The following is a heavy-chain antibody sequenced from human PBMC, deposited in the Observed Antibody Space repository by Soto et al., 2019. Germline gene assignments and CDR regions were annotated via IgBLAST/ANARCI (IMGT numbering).Heavy chain of an antibody. V-gene: IGHV2-5*02. CDR2: IFWDDDK. J-gene: IGHJ5*02. Sequence: QITLKESGPTLVRPTQTLTLTCTFSGLPLTTTGVGVGWIRQPPGKAPEWLALIFWDDDKRYSPSLRNRLTITRDTSRNQVTLTMTNMDPVDTATYYCAQRVRYYGLGTERGNCFDPWGQGILVTVSS. CDR3: AQRVRYYGLGTERGNCFDP. D-gene: IGHD3-10*01. CDR1: GLPLTTTGVG.